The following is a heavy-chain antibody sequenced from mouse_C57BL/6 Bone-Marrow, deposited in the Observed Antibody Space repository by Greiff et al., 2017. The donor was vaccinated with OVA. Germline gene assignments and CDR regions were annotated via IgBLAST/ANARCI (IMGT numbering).Heavy chain of an antibody. J-gene: IGHJ4*01. CDR3: GEEGEGDAMDY. V-gene: IGHV1-4*01. CDR1: GYTFTSYT. Sequence: VQLQQSGAELARPGASVKMSCKASGYTFTSYTMHWVKQRPGQGLEWIGFINPSSGFTKYNQKFKDKATLTADKSSSPAYMQLSSLTSEDAAVYYGGEEGEGDAMDYWGQGTAVTVSS. CDR2: INPSSGFT.